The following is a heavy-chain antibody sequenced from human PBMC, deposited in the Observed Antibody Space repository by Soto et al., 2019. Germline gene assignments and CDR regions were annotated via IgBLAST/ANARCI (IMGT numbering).Heavy chain of an antibody. CDR3: ASDGIHYDFWSGFTDY. Sequence: QVQLVQSGAEVKKPGASVKVSCKASGYTFTSYYMHWVRQAPGQGLEWMGIINPSGGSTSYAQKFQGRVTMTRDTSTSTVYMELSSLRSEDTAVYYCASDGIHYDFWSGFTDYWGQGTLVTVSS. V-gene: IGHV1-46*03. D-gene: IGHD3-3*01. J-gene: IGHJ4*02. CDR2: INPSGGST. CDR1: GYTFTSYY.